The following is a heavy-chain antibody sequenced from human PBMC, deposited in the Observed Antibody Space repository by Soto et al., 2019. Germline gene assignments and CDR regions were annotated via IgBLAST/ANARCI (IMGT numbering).Heavy chain of an antibody. V-gene: IGHV4-59*08. Sequence: QVQLQESGPGLVKPSETLSLICTVSGGSISSYYWSWIRQPPGKGLEWIGYIYYSGSTNYNPSLKSRVPISVDTSKNQFSLKLSSVTAADTAVYYCARLGYCSSPSCSPDYWGQGTLVTVSS. J-gene: IGHJ4*02. CDR2: IYYSGST. D-gene: IGHD2-2*01. CDR1: GGSISSYY. CDR3: ARLGYCSSPSCSPDY.